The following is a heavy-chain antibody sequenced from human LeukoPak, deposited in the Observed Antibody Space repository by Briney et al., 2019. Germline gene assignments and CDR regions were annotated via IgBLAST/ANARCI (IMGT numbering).Heavy chain of an antibody. Sequence: PSETLSLTCTVSGGSINSSNNYWGWIRQPPGKGLEWIGTIFYSGSTYYNPSLKSRVTISGDTSKNQFSLKLSSVTAADTAVYYCARLGGGWFGESTFDYWGQGTLVTVSS. CDR1: GGSINSSNNY. CDR3: ARLGGGWFGESTFDY. J-gene: IGHJ4*02. CDR2: IFYSGST. V-gene: IGHV4-39*01. D-gene: IGHD3-10*01.